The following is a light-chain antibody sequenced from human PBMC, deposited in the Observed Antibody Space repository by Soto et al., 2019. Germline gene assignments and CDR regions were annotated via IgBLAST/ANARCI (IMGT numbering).Light chain of an antibody. J-gene: IGKJ4*01. CDR2: WAS. V-gene: IGKV4-1*01. CDR3: QQYYATAFT. CDR1: QSVLYSSNNNNY. Sequence: DIVMTQSPDSLAVSLGERATINCKSSQSVLYSSNNNNYLAWYQQKPSQPPKLLIYWASTRESGVPDRFSGSGSGTDFTLTISRLQAEDVAVYYCQQYYATAFTFCGGTKVEIK.